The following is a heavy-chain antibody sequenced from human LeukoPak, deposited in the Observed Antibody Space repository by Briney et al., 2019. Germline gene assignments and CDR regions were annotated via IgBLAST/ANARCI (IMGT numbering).Heavy chain of an antibody. CDR1: GGSISSGGYY. Sequence: SQTLSLTCTVSGGSISSGGYYWSWIRQHPGKGLEWIGYIYYSGSTYYNPSHKSRVTISVDTSKNQFSLKLSSVTAADTAVYYCARARTGMFWFDPWGQGTLVTVSS. CDR2: IYYSGST. CDR3: ARARTGMFWFDP. D-gene: IGHD3-10*01. J-gene: IGHJ5*02. V-gene: IGHV4-31*03.